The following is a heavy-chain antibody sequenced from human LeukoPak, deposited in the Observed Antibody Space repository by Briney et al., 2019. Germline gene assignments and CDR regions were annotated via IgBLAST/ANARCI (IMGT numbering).Heavy chain of an antibody. CDR2: INPNSGGT. CDR3: ARAYYGSGSYYRGYY. V-gene: IGHV1-2*02. CDR1: GYTFTGYY. D-gene: IGHD3-10*01. Sequence: GASVKVSCKASGYTFTGYYMHWVRQAPGQGLEWMGWINPNSGGTNYAQKFQGRVTMTRDTSISTAYMELSRRRSDDTAVYYCARAYYGSGSYYRGYYWGQGTLVTVSS. J-gene: IGHJ4*02.